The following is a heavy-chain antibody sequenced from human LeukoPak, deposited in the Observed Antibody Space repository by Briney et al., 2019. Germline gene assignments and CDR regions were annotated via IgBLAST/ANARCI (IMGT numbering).Heavy chain of an antibody. CDR1: GFTFSSYA. Sequence: GGSLRLSCAASGFTFSSYAMSWVRQAPGKGLEWVSAISGSAISTYYADSVKGRFTISRDDSKNTLYLQMNSLRAEDTAVYYCARHGYSSSWYEESWGQGTLVTVSS. CDR3: ARHGYSSSWYEES. CDR2: ISGSAIST. D-gene: IGHD6-13*01. J-gene: IGHJ4*02. V-gene: IGHV3-23*01.